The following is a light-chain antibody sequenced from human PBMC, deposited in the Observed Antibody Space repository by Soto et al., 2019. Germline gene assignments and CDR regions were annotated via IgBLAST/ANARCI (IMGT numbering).Light chain of an antibody. CDR3: QQYDGLPT. V-gene: IGKV1-33*01. Sequence: DIQFTHSPASPSASVQYRVTITCRVSQGISSYLNWYRQKPGKVPKLLIYSASNLQSGVPSRFSGSGSGTDFTFSISSLQPEDVATYYCQQYDGLPTFGQGTRLEIK. J-gene: IGKJ5*01. CDR2: SAS. CDR1: QGISSY.